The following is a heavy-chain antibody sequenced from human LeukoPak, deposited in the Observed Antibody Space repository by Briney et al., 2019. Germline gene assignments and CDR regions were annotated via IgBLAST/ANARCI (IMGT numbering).Heavy chain of an antibody. V-gene: IGHV5-51*01. CDR3: ARGYYYDSSGYYVAY. J-gene: IGHJ4*02. CDR2: IYPGDSNT. D-gene: IGHD3-22*01. CDR1: GYSFTSYW. Sequence: GESLKISCKGSGYSFTSYWIGWVRQMPGKGLEWMGIIYPGDSNTRYSSSLQGQVTISADKSINTAYLQWSSLKASDTAMYYCARGYYYDSSGYYVAYWGRGTRVTFSS.